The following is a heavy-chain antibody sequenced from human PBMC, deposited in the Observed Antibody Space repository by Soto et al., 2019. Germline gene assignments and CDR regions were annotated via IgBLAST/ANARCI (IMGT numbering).Heavy chain of an antibody. Sequence: GASVKVSCKASGYTFSSYGISWVRQAPGQGLEWMGWISGYNGNTNFAQNLQGRVTMTTDTSTSTVYMELSSLRSEDTAVYYCARGPTTVTTLYHYGMDVWGQGNTVTVS. V-gene: IGHV1-18*01. J-gene: IGHJ6*02. CDR2: ISGYNGNT. CDR1: GYTFSSYG. D-gene: IGHD4-17*01. CDR3: ARGPTTVTTLYHYGMDV.